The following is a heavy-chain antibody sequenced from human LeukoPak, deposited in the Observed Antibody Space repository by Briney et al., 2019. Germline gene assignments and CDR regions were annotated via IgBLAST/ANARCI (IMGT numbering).Heavy chain of an antibody. CDR2: ISGSGGST. D-gene: IGHD3-22*01. V-gene: IGHV3-23*01. Sequence: GGSLRLSCAASGFTFSSYAMSWVRQAPGKGLEWVSAISGSGGSTYYADSVKGRFTISRDNSKNTLYLQMNSLRAEDTAVYYCAKESLYYYDSSGYYSYYFDYWGQGTLFTVSS. CDR3: AKESLYYYDSSGYYSYYFDY. CDR1: GFTFSSYA. J-gene: IGHJ4*02.